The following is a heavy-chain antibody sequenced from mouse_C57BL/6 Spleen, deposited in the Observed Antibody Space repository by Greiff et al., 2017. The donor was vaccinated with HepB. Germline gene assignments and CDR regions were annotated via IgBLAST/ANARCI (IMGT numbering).Heavy chain of an antibody. V-gene: IGHV1-72*01. Sequence: QVQLQQPGAELVKPGDSVKLSCKASGYTFTSYWMHWVKQRPGRGLEWIGRIDPNSGGTKYNEKFKSKATLTVDKPSSTAYMQLSSLTSEDSAVYYCAREILGITTVVATEAMDYWGQGTSVTVSS. CDR3: AREILGITTVVATEAMDY. CDR1: GYTFTSYW. J-gene: IGHJ4*01. D-gene: IGHD1-1*01. CDR2: IDPNSGGT.